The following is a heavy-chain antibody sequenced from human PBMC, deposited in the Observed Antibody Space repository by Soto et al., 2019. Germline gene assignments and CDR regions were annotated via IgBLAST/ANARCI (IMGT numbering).Heavy chain of an antibody. Sequence: SETLSLTCAVYGGAFSGYYWSWIRQPPGKGLEWVGEINHSGSTNYNPSLKSRVTISVDTSKNQFSLKLSSVTAADTAVYYCARRFLEWLSTANWFDPWGQGTLVTVSS. CDR1: GGAFSGYY. D-gene: IGHD3-3*01. J-gene: IGHJ5*02. V-gene: IGHV4-34*01. CDR3: ARRFLEWLSTANWFDP. CDR2: INHSGST.